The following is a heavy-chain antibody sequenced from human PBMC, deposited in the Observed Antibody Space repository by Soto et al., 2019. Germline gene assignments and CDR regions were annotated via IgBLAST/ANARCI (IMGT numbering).Heavy chain of an antibody. D-gene: IGHD5-12*01. Sequence: SETLSLTCTVSGGSISSGGYYWSWIRQHPGKGLEWIGYIYYSGSTYYNPSLKSRVTISVDASKNQFSLKLSSVTAADTAVYYCARCIVATMGSWFDPWGQGTLVTVSS. CDR2: IYYSGST. CDR1: GGSISSGGYY. V-gene: IGHV4-31*03. J-gene: IGHJ5*02. CDR3: ARCIVATMGSWFDP.